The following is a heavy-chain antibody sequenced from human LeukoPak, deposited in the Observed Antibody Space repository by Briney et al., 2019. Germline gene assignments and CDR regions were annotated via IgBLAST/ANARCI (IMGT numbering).Heavy chain of an antibody. CDR2: IIPIFGTA. CDR1: GGTFSSYA. Sequence: ASVKVSCKPSGGTFSSYAISWVRQAPGQGLEWMGRIIPIFGTANYAQKFQGRVTITTDESTSTAYMELSSLRSEDTAVYYCAREGGHYDSSGYYLRWGQGTLVTVSS. J-gene: IGHJ4*02. D-gene: IGHD3-22*01. V-gene: IGHV1-69*05. CDR3: AREGGHYDSSGYYLR.